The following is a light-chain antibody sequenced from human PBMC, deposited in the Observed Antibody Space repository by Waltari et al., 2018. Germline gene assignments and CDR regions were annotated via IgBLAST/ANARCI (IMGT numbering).Light chain of an antibody. CDR3: CSDAGSDTPYV. CDR2: EVT. Sequence: QSALTQPPSASGSPGQSVTIXCTGTSSDVGXXNFVSWYQQHPGKAPKVIIYEVTKRPSGVPDRFSGSKSGNTASLTVSGLQTXDEADYYCCSDAGSDTPYVFGTGTTVTVL. CDR1: SSDVGXXNF. J-gene: IGLJ1*01. V-gene: IGLV2-8*01.